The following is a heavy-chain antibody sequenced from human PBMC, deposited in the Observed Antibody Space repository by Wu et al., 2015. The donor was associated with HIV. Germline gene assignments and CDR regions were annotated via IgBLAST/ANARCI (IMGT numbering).Heavy chain of an antibody. CDR1: GGTFSSYA. CDR3: ARADGSGSYYNGYYYYGMDV. D-gene: IGHD3-10*01. CDR2: IIPIFGTA. Sequence: QVQLVQSGAEVKKPGSSVKVSCKASGGTFSSYAISWVRQAPGQGLEWMGRIIPIFGTANYAQKFQGRVTITADESTSTAYMELSSLRSEDTAVYYCARADGSGSYYNGYYYYGMDVWGQGTTVTVSS. J-gene: IGHJ6*02. V-gene: IGHV1-69*13.